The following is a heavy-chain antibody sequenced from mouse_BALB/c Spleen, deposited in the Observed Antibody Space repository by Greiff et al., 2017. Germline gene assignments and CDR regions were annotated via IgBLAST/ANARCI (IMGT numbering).Heavy chain of an antibody. J-gene: IGHJ2*01. V-gene: IGHV14-3*02. D-gene: IGHD2-3*01. Sequence: EVQLQESGAELVKPGASVKLSCTASGFNIKDTYMHWVKQRPEQGLEWIGRIDPANGNTKYDPKFQGKATITADTSSNTAYLQLSSLTSEDTAVYYCARSNDGDFDYWGQGTTLTVSS. CDR3: ARSNDGDFDY. CDR2: IDPANGNT. CDR1: GFNIKDTY.